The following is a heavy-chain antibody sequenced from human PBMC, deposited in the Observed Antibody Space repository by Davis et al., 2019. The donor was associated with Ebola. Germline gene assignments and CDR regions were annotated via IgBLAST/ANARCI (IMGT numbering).Heavy chain of an antibody. J-gene: IGHJ4*02. CDR3: ARVSDYADY. CDR2: ISYDGSNK. CDR1: GFTFSSYG. D-gene: IGHD4-17*01. Sequence: PGGSLRLSCAASGFTFSSYGMHWVRQAPGKGLEWVAVISYDGSNKYYADSVKGRFTISRDNSKNTLYLQMNSLRSDDTAVYYCARVSDYADYWGQGTLVTVSS. V-gene: IGHV3-30*03.